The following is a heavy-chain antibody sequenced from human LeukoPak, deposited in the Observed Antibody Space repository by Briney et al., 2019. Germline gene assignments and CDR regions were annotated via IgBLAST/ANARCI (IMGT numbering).Heavy chain of an antibody. Sequence: ASVKVSCKASGYTFTGYYMHWGRQAPGQGLEWMGWINPNSGGTNYAQKFQGRVTMTRDTSISTAYMELSRLRSDDTAVYYCARDLLWFGDLDWFDPWGQGTLVTVSS. J-gene: IGHJ5*02. V-gene: IGHV1-2*02. CDR3: ARDLLWFGDLDWFDP. CDR1: GYTFTGYY. D-gene: IGHD3-10*01. CDR2: INPNSGGT.